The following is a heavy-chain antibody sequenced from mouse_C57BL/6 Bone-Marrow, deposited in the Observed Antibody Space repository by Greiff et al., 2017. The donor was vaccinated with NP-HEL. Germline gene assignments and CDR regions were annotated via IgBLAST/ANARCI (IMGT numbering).Heavy chain of an antibody. D-gene: IGHD1-1*01. J-gene: IGHJ4*01. Sequence: EVQLQQSGAELVRPGASVKLSCTASGFNIKDDYMHWVKQRPEPGLEWIGWIDPENGDTEYASKFQGKATITADTSSNTAYLQLSSLTSEDTAVYYCTATTVVAKGDYYAMDYWGQGTSVTVSS. CDR2: IDPENGDT. CDR3: TATTVVAKGDYYAMDY. V-gene: IGHV14-4*01. CDR1: GFNIKDDY.